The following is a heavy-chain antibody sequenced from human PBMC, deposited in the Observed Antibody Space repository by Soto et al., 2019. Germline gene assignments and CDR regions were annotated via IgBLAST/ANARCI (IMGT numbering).Heavy chain of an antibody. Sequence: QTLSLTCSVSGGSISSGDYYVSWIRRPPGKGLEWIGYIVYTCTTYYNPSLRSRITISIDTSKNQCLFRLTSVTAADTAEYHCARVVSFCSSPSCRGRNWFDSWGQGTRVTVSS. D-gene: IGHD2-2*01. CDR1: GGSISSGDYY. J-gene: IGHJ5*01. CDR3: ARVVSFCSSPSCRGRNWFDS. V-gene: IGHV4-30-4*01. CDR2: IVYTCTT.